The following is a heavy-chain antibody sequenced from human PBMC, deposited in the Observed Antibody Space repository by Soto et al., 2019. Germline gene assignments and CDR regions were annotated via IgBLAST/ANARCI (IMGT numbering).Heavy chain of an antibody. Sequence: AAVKVSCKASGYTFTSYYMHWVRQAPGQGLEWMGIINPSGGSTSYAQKFQGRVTMTRDTSTSTVYMELSSLRSEDTAVYYCARKSAGSWSDNWFDPWGQGTLVTAPQ. V-gene: IGHV1-46*01. CDR1: GYTFTSYY. CDR3: ARKSAGSWSDNWFDP. CDR2: INPSGGST. D-gene: IGHD6-13*01. J-gene: IGHJ5*02.